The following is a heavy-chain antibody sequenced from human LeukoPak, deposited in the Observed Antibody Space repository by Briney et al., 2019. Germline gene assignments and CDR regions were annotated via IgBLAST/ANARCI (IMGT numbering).Heavy chain of an antibody. CDR2: ISYDGSNK. CDR3: AKPPYCGGDCYSDY. CDR1: GFTFSSYG. Sequence: PGGSLRLSCAASGFTFSSYGMHWVRQAPGKGLEWVAVISYDGSNKYYADSVKGRFTISRDNSKNTLYLQMNSLRAEDTAVYYSAKPPYCGGDCYSDYWGQGTLVTVSS. J-gene: IGHJ4*02. V-gene: IGHV3-30*18. D-gene: IGHD2-21*02.